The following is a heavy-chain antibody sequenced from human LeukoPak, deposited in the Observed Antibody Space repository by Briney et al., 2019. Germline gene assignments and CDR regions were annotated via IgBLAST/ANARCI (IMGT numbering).Heavy chain of an antibody. CDR1: GGSISSGGYY. Sequence: SQTLSLTCTVSGGSISSGGYYWSGIRQHPGKGLEWIGYIYYSGSTYYNPSLKSRVTISVGTSKNQFSLKLSSVTAADTAVYYCARDLLRRFDPWGQGTLVTVSS. J-gene: IGHJ5*02. CDR3: ARDLLRRFDP. D-gene: IGHD4-17*01. V-gene: IGHV4-31*03. CDR2: IYYSGST.